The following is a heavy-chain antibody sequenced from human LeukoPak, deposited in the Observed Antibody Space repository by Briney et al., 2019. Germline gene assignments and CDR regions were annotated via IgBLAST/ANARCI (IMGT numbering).Heavy chain of an antibody. J-gene: IGHJ3*02. V-gene: IGHV4-4*07. CDR2: ISSSGST. Sequence: SETLSLTCTVSGDSVSSYYWSWIRQPAGKGLEWIGRISSSGSTNYNPSLKSRVTISVDTSKNQFSLKLSSVTAADTAVYFCARGPYSYDSSGAFDIWGQGTMVTVSS. CDR3: ARGPYSYDSSGAFDI. D-gene: IGHD3-22*01. CDR1: GDSVSSYY.